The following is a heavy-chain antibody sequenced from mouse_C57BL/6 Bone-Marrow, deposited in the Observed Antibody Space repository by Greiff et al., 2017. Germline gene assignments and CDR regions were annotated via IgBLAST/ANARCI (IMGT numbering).Heavy chain of an antibody. CDR2: ISDGGSYT. J-gene: IGHJ2*01. Sequence: EVKVVESGGGLVKPGGSLKLSCAASGFTFSSSAMSWVRQTPEKRLEWVATISDGGSYTYYPDNVKGRFTISRDNAKNNLYLQMSHLKSEDTAMYYCARQAIYDGYYVVDYWGQGTTLTVSS. CDR1: GFTFSSSA. CDR3: ARQAIYDGYYVVDY. V-gene: IGHV5-4*03. D-gene: IGHD2-3*01.